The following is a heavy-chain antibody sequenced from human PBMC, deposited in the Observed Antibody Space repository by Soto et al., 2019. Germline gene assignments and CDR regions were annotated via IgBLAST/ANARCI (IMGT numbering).Heavy chain of an antibody. CDR1: GDSMRSGDNY. Sequence: SETLSLTCTVSGDSMRSGDNYWSWIRQPPGKSLECIAYIYHSGSAYYNPSFRSRGVISVDPSRNQFSLKLTSVTAADTAVYYCSSVSWSGSRSALDIWGQGTRVTVSS. V-gene: IGHV4-30-4*08. D-gene: IGHD6-13*01. CDR2: IYHSGSA. J-gene: IGHJ3*02. CDR3: SSVSWSGSRSALDI.